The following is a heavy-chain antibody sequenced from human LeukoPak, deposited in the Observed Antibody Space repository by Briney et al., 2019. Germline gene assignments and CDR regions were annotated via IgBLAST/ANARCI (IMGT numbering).Heavy chain of an antibody. CDR2: IYHSGST. CDR3: ASSPLFTVTTFLDY. J-gene: IGHJ4*02. Sequence: PSETLSLTCAVSGYSISSGYYWGWIRQPPGKGLEWIGSIYHSGSTYYNPSLKSRVTISVDTSKNQFSLKLSSVTAADTAVYYCASSPLFTVTTFLDYWGQGTRVTVSS. D-gene: IGHD4-17*01. CDR1: GYSISSGYY. V-gene: IGHV4-38-2*01.